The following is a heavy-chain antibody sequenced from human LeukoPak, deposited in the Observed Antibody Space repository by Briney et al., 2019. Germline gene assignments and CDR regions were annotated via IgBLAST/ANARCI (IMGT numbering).Heavy chain of an antibody. CDR2: IKQDGSEK. D-gene: IGHD1-26*01. J-gene: IGHJ4*02. CDR1: GFTFSSYW. V-gene: IGHV3-7*03. CDR3: VRDLAISGSYYHFEDY. Sequence: SGGSLRLSCAASGFTFSSYWMSWVRQAPGKGLEWVANIKQDGSEKYYVDSVKGRFTISRDNAKNSLYLQMNSLRAEDTAVYYCVRDLAISGSYYHFEDYWGQGTLVTVSS.